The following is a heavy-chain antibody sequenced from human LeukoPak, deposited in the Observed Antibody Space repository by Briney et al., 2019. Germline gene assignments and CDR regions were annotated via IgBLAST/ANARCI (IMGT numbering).Heavy chain of an antibody. CDR1: GFTFTNYV. J-gene: IGHJ4*02. V-gene: IGHV3-23*01. D-gene: IGHD6-6*01. CDR2: ISDDSRST. CDR3: SNRVPYSSSSVYFDC. Sequence: GGSLRLSCAASGFTFTNYVMSWVRQAPGQGLEWVSAISDDSRSTYYADSVKGRFTISRDNSNNTLYLQVTNLRAEDTAFYYCSNRVPYSSSSVYFDCWGQGTLVTVSS.